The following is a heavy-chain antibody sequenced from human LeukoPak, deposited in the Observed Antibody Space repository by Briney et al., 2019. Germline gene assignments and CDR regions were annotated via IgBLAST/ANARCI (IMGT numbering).Heavy chain of an antibody. CDR1: GGSISSSNW. CDR3: VITGYDSLPGYYRYDY. V-gene: IGHV4-4*01. D-gene: IGHD3-9*01. J-gene: IGHJ4*02. Sequence: SGTLSLTCAVSGGSISSSNWWSWVRQPPGKGLECIGEIYHSGSTNYNPSLKSLVSISVDASENKLALKLSSVTAADTAVYCCVITGYDSLPGYYRYDYWGQGALVTVSS. CDR2: IYHSGST.